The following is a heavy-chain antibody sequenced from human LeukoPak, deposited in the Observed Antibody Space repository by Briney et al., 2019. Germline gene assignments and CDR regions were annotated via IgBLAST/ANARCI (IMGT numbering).Heavy chain of an antibody. D-gene: IGHD3-22*01. CDR1: GFTFSSYW. J-gene: IGHJ4*02. Sequence: PGGSLRLSCAASGFTFSSYWMSWVRQAPGKGLEWVANIKQDGSEKYYVDSVKGRFTISRDNAKNTLYLQMNSLIAEDTAVYYCAKQQPYDSSGYSPSWGQGTLVTVSS. V-gene: IGHV3-7*03. CDR3: AKQQPYDSSGYSPS. CDR2: IKQDGSEK.